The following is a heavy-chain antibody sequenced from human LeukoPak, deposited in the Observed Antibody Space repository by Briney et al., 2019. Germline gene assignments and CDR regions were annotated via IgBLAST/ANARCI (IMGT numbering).Heavy chain of an antibody. CDR2: ISYSAST. CDR1: GVSISSSSYY. V-gene: IGHV4-39*01. Sequence: SGTLCLTCTASGVSISSSSYYWGCIRQPPGKGLDSIVSISYSASTYDNSALKSRLTISVDTSKNQLSLRLNSVTAADAAVYFCARHYDGGRFPAPFDIWGQGTMASVSS. CDR3: ARHYDGGRFPAPFDI. D-gene: IGHD4-23*01. J-gene: IGHJ3*02.